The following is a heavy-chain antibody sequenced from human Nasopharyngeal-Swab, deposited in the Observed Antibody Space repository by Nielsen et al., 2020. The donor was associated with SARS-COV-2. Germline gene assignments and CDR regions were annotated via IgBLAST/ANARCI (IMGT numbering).Heavy chain of an antibody. J-gene: IGHJ1*01. CDR3: ARLDRYGEYFQH. CDR1: GCCFSSYW. V-gene: IGHV5-51*01. Sequence: GGSVQIDCVGSGCCFSSYWIAWVRQMPGKGLEWMGIIYPGDSDTRYSPSFQGQVTMSADKSISTAYLQWSSLKASDTAMYYCARLDRYGEYFQHWGQGTLVTVSS. CDR2: IYPGDSDT. D-gene: IGHD5-18*01.